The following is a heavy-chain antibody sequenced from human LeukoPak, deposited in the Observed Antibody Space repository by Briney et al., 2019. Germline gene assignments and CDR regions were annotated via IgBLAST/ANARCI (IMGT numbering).Heavy chain of an antibody. CDR1: VGTFSSYA. CDR3: ARGVYGSGSYYLAWFDP. D-gene: IGHD3-10*01. V-gene: IGHV1-69*13. Sequence: SAKVSCKASVGTFSSYAISWVRQAPGQGLEWMGGIIPIFGTANYAQKFQGRVTITADESTSTAYMELSSLRSEDTAVYYCARGVYGSGSYYLAWFDPWGQGTLVTVSS. J-gene: IGHJ5*02. CDR2: IIPIFGTA.